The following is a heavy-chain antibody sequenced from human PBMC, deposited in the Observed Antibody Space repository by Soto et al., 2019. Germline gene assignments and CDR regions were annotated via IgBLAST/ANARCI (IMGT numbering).Heavy chain of an antibody. V-gene: IGHV4-30-2*01. CDR3: ARVPDR. D-gene: IGHD2-2*01. Sequence: PYLTCTGSGGSIISGGYSWSWIRQPPGKGLEWIGYIYHSGSTYYNPSLKSRVTISVDRSKNQFSLKLSSVTAADTAVYYCARVPDRWGQGTLVTVSS. CDR2: IYHSGST. CDR1: GGSIISGGYS. J-gene: IGHJ5*02.